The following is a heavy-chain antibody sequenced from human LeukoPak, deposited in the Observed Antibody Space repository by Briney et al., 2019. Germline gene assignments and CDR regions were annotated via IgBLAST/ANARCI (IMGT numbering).Heavy chain of an antibody. J-gene: IGHJ5*02. V-gene: IGHV3-23*01. CDR3: AKWGYCSSTSCYVDWFDP. Sequence: GGSLRLSCAASGSTFSSYAMSWVRQAPGKGVEGVSPISGSGGSTYYADSVRGGFAISRESSKNTLYLQMARLRAEDPAVYYCAKWGYCSSTSCYVDWFDPWGQGTLVTVSS. CDR2: ISGSGGST. D-gene: IGHD2-2*01. CDR1: GSTFSSYA.